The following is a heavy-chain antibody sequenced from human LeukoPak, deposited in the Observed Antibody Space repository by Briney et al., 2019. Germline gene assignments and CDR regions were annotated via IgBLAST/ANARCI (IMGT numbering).Heavy chain of an antibody. CDR1: GFTFSSYE. Sequence: GSLRLSCAASGFTFSSYEMNWVRQAPGKGLEWVSYISSSGSTIYCADSVKGRFTISRDNAKNSLYLQMDSLRAEDTAVYYCARGMTTVTTYFDYWGQGTLVTVSS. J-gene: IGHJ4*02. V-gene: IGHV3-48*03. CDR3: ARGMTTVTTYFDY. CDR2: ISSSGSTI. D-gene: IGHD4-17*01.